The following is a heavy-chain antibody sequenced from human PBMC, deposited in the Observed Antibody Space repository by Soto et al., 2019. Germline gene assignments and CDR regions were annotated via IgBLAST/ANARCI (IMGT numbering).Heavy chain of an antibody. V-gene: IGHV1-18*04. D-gene: IGHD6-19*01. CDR2: ISAYNGNT. J-gene: IGHJ4*02. CDR3: ARHSSGWYYFDY. CDR1: GYTFTSYG. Sequence: GSVKVYFKASGYTFTSYGISLVRQAPGQGLEWMGWISAYNGNTNYAQKLQGRVTMTTDTSTSTAYMELRSLRSYDTAVYYCARHSSGWYYFDYWGQGTLVTVSS.